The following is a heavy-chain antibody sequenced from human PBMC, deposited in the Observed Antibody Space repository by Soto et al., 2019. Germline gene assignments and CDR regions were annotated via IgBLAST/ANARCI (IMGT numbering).Heavy chain of an antibody. Sequence: EVQLVESGGGLVQPGGSLRLSCAASGFTFSSYWMHWVRQAPGKGLVWVSRLNSDGSSTSYADSVKGRFTISRDNAKNTLYLQMNSLRAEDTAVYYCARVLDSSGPFLYWGQGTLVTVSS. V-gene: IGHV3-74*01. CDR1: GFTFSSYW. CDR3: ARVLDSSGPFLY. D-gene: IGHD3-22*01. J-gene: IGHJ4*02. CDR2: LNSDGSST.